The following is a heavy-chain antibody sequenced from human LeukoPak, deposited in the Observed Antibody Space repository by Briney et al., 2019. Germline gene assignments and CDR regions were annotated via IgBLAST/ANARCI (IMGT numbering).Heavy chain of an antibody. CDR3: ARGGGRGFDY. J-gene: IGHJ4*02. Sequence: SETLSLTCAVYGGSFSGYYWSWIRQPLGKGLEWIGEINHSGSTNYNPSLKSRVTISVDTSKNQFSLKLSSVTAADTAVYYCARGGGRGFDYWGQGTLVTVSS. CDR2: INHSGST. D-gene: IGHD3-16*01. CDR1: GGSFSGYY. V-gene: IGHV4-34*01.